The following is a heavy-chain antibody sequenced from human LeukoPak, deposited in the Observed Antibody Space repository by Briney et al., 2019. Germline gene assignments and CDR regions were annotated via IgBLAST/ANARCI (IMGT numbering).Heavy chain of an antibody. V-gene: IGHV1-2*06. CDR2: IYPHSGGT. Sequence: GASVKVSCKASGFPFTGYYMHWVRQAPGQGLEGMGRIYPHSGGTIYAQKFQGRVTMTGDTSISTAYMELSSPRSDDTAVYYCARDHAFDGDNWFDPWGQGTLVTVSS. CDR1: GFPFTGYY. J-gene: IGHJ5*02. D-gene: IGHD3-10*01. CDR3: ARDHAFDGDNWFDP.